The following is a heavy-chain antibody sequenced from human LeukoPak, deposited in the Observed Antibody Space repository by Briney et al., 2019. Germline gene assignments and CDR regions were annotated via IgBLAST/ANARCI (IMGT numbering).Heavy chain of an antibody. CDR2: INHSGNT. V-gene: IGHV4-34*01. J-gene: IGHJ4*02. CDR3: ARGGKQQLDY. Sequence: SETLSLTCAVHGVSFSVYCWSWIRQPPGKGLEWIGEINHSGNTDYNPSIKSRVTISVDPSKNQFSLKLSSVTAADSAVYYCARGGKQQLDYWGQGTLVTVSS. D-gene: IGHD6-13*01. CDR1: GVSFSVYC.